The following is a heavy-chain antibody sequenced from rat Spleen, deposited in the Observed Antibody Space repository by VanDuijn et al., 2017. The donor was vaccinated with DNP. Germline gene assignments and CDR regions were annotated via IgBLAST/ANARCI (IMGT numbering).Heavy chain of an antibody. V-gene: IGHV5-20*01. Sequence: EVQLVESGGGLVQPGRSLKLSCAASGFIFSDHYMPWVRQAPTKGLEWVTYISYDGGSANYGESVKGRFTISRDNAKSTLYLQMDSLRYEDTATYYGTTHGSITSVSTVAINVWGQGTSVTVSS. D-gene: IGHD1-11*01. CDR1: GFIFSDHY. CDR3: TTHGSITSVSTVAINV. CDR2: ISYDGGSA. J-gene: IGHJ4*01.